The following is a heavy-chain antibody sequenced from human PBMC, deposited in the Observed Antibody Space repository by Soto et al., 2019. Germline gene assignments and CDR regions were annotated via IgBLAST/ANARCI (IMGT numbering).Heavy chain of an antibody. J-gene: IGHJ4*02. Sequence: EVQLVESGGGLVQPGGSLKLSCAVSGFSFSDSALHWVRQASGKGLECVGRIRSKANNYATAYAASVNGRFTISRDDSKNTAYLEMNSLKGEDTAVYFCTRLVERGQNCVGGFCHCDFWGPGTLVTVSS. CDR3: TRLVERGQNCVGGFCHCDF. D-gene: IGHD3-3*01. V-gene: IGHV3-73*01. CDR1: GFSFSDSA. CDR2: IRSKANNYAT.